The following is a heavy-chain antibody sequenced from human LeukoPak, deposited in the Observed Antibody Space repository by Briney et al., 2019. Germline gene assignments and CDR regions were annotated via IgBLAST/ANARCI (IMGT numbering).Heavy chain of an antibody. J-gene: IGHJ5*02. CDR2: INHSGST. D-gene: IGHD3-10*01. CDR1: GGPFSGYS. V-gene: IGHV4-34*01. Sequence: SETLSLTCAVYGGPFSGYSWSWIRKPPGKGLEWIGEINHSGSTDYNPSLKSRVTISVDTSKNQFSLKLSSVTAADTAMYYCARNRYYYGSGSYGVPNWFDPWGQGTLVTVSS. CDR3: ARNRYYYGSGSYGVPNWFDP.